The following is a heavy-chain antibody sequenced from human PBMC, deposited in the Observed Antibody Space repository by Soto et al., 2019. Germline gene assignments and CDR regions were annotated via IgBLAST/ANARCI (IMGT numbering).Heavy chain of an antibody. J-gene: IGHJ6*02. Sequence: QVQLVQSGAEVRRPGSSVKVSCKASGGTFRSYAMTWVRQAPGQGLEWMGNIIPMFGTSNYAEKFRGRVSISADEFPRTAYMELSSLRSEDTAVYYCARGVVVVAARYYYPALDAWGQGTTVTVSS. D-gene: IGHD2-15*01. CDR2: IIPMFGTS. V-gene: IGHV1-69*15. CDR3: ARGVVVVAARYYYPALDA. CDR1: GGTFRSYA.